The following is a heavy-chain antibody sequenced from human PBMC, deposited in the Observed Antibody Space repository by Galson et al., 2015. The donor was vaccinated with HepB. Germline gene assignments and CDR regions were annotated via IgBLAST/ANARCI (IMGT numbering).Heavy chain of an antibody. Sequence: SETLSLTCAVSGDSISSGNWCIWVRQPPGKGLEWIGEIHHSGSTYYNPSLKSRITMSVDTSKNQFYLKLSSVTAADTAVYYCARYLAHFPSLFYDYVWGSYRDWGQGTLVTVSS. V-gene: IGHV4-55*02. D-gene: IGHD3-16*02. CDR2: IHHSGST. CDR3: ARYLAHFPSLFYDYVWGSYRD. CDR1: GDSISSGNW. J-gene: IGHJ4*02.